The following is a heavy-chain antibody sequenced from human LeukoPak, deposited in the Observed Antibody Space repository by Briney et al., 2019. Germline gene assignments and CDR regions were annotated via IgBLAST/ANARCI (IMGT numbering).Heavy chain of an antibody. Sequence: SETLSLTCTVSGGSLSNYYWHWIRQPPGKELEWIAYVHYSGSTYYNPSLKSRGTISVDTSKNQFSLKLRPVTAADTAVYYCAREWSAFDIWGPGTMVTVS. V-gene: IGHV4-59*01. CDR3: AREWSAFDI. D-gene: IGHD1-26*01. CDR2: VHYSGST. J-gene: IGHJ3*02. CDR1: GGSLSNYY.